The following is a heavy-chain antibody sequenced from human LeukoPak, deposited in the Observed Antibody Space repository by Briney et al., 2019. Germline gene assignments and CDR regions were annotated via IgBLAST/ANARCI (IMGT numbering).Heavy chain of an antibody. V-gene: IGHV3-73*01. CDR3: ANLDAFDI. CDR2: IRSKANSYAT. CDR1: GFTFSGSA. D-gene: IGHD1-14*01. Sequence: GGSLRLSCAASGFTFSGSAMHWVRQASGKGLEWVGRIRSKANSYATAYAASVKGRFTISRDDSKNTAYLQMNSLKTEDTAVYYCANLDAFDIWGPGTMVTVSS. J-gene: IGHJ3*02.